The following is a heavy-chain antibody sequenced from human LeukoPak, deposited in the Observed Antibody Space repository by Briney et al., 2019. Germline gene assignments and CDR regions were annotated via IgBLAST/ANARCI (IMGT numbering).Heavy chain of an antibody. J-gene: IGHJ4*02. CDR1: GFTFDDYG. Sequence: PGGSLRLSCAASGFTFDDYGMSWVRQAPGKGLEWVTSISPSGGSTYYADSVKGRFTISRDNYKNMLFLQMNSLRAEDTALYYCAKGTSCGGDCYTFFDYWGQGILVTVSS. D-gene: IGHD2-21*02. CDR2: ISPSGGST. V-gene: IGHV3-23*01. CDR3: AKGTSCGGDCYTFFDY.